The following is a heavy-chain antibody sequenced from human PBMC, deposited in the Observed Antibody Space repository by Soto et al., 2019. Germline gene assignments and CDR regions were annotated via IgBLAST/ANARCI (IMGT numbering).Heavy chain of an antibody. J-gene: IGHJ2*01. D-gene: IGHD2-21*02. CDR1: GGSISSYY. V-gene: IGHV4-59*01. CDR2: IYYSGST. Sequence: PSETLSLTCTVSGGSISSYYWSWIRQPPGKGLEWIGYIYYSGSTNYNPSLKSRVTISVDTSKNQFSLKLSSVTAADTAVYYCARALLVVTADPLNWYFDLWGRGTLVTVS. CDR3: ARALLVVTADPLNWYFDL.